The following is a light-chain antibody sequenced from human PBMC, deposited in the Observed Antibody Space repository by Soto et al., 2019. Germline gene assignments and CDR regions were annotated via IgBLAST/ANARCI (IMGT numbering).Light chain of an antibody. CDR3: QQDNSYPFT. Sequence: EIQRTQSPATLSASVGDRVTITCRASQSISSWLAWYQQKPGKAPKLLIYKASSLESGVPSRFSGSGSGTEFTLTISSMQADDFASYYGQQDNSYPFTFGQGTNLEIK. V-gene: IGKV1-5*03. CDR2: KAS. J-gene: IGKJ2*01. CDR1: QSISSW.